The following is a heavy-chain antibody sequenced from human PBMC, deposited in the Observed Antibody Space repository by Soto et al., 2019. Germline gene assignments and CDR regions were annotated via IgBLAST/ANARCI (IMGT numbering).Heavy chain of an antibody. D-gene: IGHD3-3*01. CDR2: IWYDGSNK. CDR3: AREPSRFRAFDI. CDR1: GFTFSSYG. J-gene: IGHJ3*02. V-gene: IGHV3-33*01. Sequence: QVQLVESGGGVVQPGRSLRLSCAASGFTFSSYGMHWVRQAPGKGLEWVAVIWYDGSNKYYADSVKGRFTISRDNSKNTLYLQMNSLRAEETAVYYCAREPSRFRAFDIWGQGTMVTVSS.